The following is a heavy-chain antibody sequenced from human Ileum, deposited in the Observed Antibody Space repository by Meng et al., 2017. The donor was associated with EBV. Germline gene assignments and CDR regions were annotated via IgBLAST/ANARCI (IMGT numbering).Heavy chain of an antibody. V-gene: IGHV4-4*02. CDR1: GGSISSSNW. J-gene: IGHJ4*02. CDR2: IYHSGST. Sequence: QVPLPGSGPGLLQPSGTLSLPCAVSGGSISSSNWWSWVRQPPGKGLEWIGEIYHSGSTNYNPSLKSRVTISVDKSKNQFSLKLSSVTAADTAVYYCARDFGPHQLWYWGQGTLVTASS. D-gene: IGHD3-16*01. CDR3: ARDFGPHQLWY.